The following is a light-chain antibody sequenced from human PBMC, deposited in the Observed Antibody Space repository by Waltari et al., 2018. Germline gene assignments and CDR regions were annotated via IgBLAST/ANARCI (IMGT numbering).Light chain of an antibody. Sequence: LSVTQSPSPSASLGASIKLTRTLRSAHSAYAIAWHKHQPEKGPRFLMKIDGGGGHTKGDGIPDRFSGFNSGAERYLTIASLQYEDEAAYYCQTWDPDTVVFGGGTKLTV. V-gene: IGLV4-69*01. CDR2: IDGGGGH. CDR3: QTWDPDTVV. J-gene: IGLJ2*01. CDR1: SAHSAYA.